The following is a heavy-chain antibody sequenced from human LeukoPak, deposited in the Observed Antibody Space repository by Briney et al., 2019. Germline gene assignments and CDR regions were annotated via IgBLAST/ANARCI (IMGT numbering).Heavy chain of an antibody. J-gene: IGHJ4*02. D-gene: IGHD3-10*01. CDR2: IKQDGSEK. CDR3: ARHPYPPDYYGSGSLFDY. CDR1: GFTFSSYA. Sequence: PGGSLRLSCAASGFTFSSYAMSWVRQAPGKGLEWVANIKQDGSEKYYVDSVKGRFTISRDNAKNSLYLQMNSLRAEDTAVYYCARHPYPPDYYGSGSLFDYWGQGTLVTVSS. V-gene: IGHV3-7*01.